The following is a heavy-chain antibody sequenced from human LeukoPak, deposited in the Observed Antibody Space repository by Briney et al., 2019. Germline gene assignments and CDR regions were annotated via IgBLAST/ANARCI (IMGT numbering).Heavy chain of an antibody. CDR3: TRSGYDYYYYYGMDV. V-gene: IGHV3-49*04. Sequence: GGSLRLSCAASGFTFSSYSMNWVRQAPGKGLEWVGFIRSKAYGGTTEYAASVKGRFTISRDDSKSIAYLQMNSLKTEDTAVYYCTRSGYDYYYYYGMDVWGQGTTVTVSS. J-gene: IGHJ6*02. D-gene: IGHD5-12*01. CDR1: GFTFSSYS. CDR2: IRSKAYGGTT.